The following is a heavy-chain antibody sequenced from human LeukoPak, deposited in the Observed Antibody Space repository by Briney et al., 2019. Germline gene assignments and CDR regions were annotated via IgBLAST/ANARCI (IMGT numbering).Heavy chain of an antibody. D-gene: IGHD5-12*01. J-gene: IGHJ6*03. Sequence: GESLKISCKGSGYSFTSYWIGWVRQMPGKGLEWMGIIYPGDSDTRYSPSFQGQVTISADKSISTAYLQWNSLKASDTAMYYCARAVKGSGYDPYYYYMDVWGKGTTVTVSS. CDR2: IYPGDSDT. CDR1: GYSFTSYW. CDR3: ARAVKGSGYDPYYYYMDV. V-gene: IGHV5-51*01.